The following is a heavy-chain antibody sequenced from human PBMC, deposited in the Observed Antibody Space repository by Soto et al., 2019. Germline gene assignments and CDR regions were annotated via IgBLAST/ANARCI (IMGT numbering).Heavy chain of an antibody. D-gene: IGHD1-26*01. J-gene: IGHJ4*02. CDR3: ARGIVGATEVGVDY. CDR1: GFTFNSYA. Sequence: QVQLVESGGGVVQPGRSLRLSCAASGFTFNSYAMHWVRKAPGKGLEWVAIISDDGSNKHYADSMKGRFTISRDHSENTLYLQMNSLRAEDTAMYYCARGIVGATEVGVDYWGQGTLVTVSS. V-gene: IGHV3-30-3*01. CDR2: ISDDGSNK.